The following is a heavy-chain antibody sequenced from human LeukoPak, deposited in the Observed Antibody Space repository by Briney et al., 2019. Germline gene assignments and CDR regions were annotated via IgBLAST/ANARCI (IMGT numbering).Heavy chain of an antibody. D-gene: IGHD2-2*01. CDR2: ISRSGSSL. V-gene: IGHV3-11*01. CDR1: GFTFSDYY. Sequence: GGSLRLSCAASGFTFSDYYMTWIRQAPGKGLEYVSHISRSGSSLYYGDSVTGRFSISRDNAKNSLYLQMNSLRVEDTAVYYCAREVVVVPDYYYYGLDVWGQGTTVTVSS. J-gene: IGHJ6*02. CDR3: AREVVVVPDYYYYGLDV.